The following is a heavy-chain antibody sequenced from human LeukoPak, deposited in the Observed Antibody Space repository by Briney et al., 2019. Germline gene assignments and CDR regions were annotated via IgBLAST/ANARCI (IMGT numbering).Heavy chain of an antibody. J-gene: IGHJ6*03. D-gene: IGHD5-18*01. V-gene: IGHV4-39*02. CDR2: FDYSGST. CDR3: AREWSSYGYYYYYMDV. Sequence: SETLSLTCTVSGGSISSRPYYWGWIRQPPGKGLEWLGSFDYSGSTYYKPSLKSRVTISVDTSKNQFSLKLSSVTAADTAVYYCAREWSSYGYYYYYMDVWGKGTTVTVSS. CDR1: GGSISSRPYY.